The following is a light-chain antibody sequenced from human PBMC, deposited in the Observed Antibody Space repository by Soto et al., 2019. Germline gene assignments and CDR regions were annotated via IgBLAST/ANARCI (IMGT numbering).Light chain of an antibody. CDR3: QQANSFPPVT. CDR1: QGISSR. Sequence: DLQMTQSPSSVSAAVGDRVTVTCRASQGISSRLAWYQQKPGKAPKLLIYAASSLQSGVPSRFSGSGSGTDFTLTISSLQPEDFATYYCQQANSFPPVTFGGGTKVEIK. V-gene: IGKV1-12*01. CDR2: AAS. J-gene: IGKJ4*01.